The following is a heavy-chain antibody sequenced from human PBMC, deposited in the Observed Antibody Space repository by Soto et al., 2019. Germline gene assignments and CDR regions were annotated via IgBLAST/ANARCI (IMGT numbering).Heavy chain of an antibody. J-gene: IGHJ6*02. CDR1: GGSISSSSYY. V-gene: IGHV4-39*01. CDR3: ARGCSGGSCYPGYYGMDV. Sequence: SETLSLTXTVSGGSISSSSYYWDWIRQPPGKGLEWIGSIYYSGSTYYNPSLKSRVTISVDTSKNQFSLKLSSVTAADTAVYYCARGCSGGSCYPGYYGMDVWGQGTTVTVSS. CDR2: IYYSGST. D-gene: IGHD2-15*01.